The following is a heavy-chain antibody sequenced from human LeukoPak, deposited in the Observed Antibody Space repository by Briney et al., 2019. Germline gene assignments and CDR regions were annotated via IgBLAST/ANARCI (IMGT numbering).Heavy chain of an antibody. CDR1: GGSISSGDYY. Sequence: PSETLSLTCTVSGGSISSGDYYWTWIRQPPGKGLEWIGYIYYSGSTYYNPSLKSRVTISVDTSKNQFSLKLSSVTAADTALYYCARVRALTFDYWGQGTLVTVSS. CDR3: ARVRALTFDY. V-gene: IGHV4-30-4*01. D-gene: IGHD3-10*01. J-gene: IGHJ4*02. CDR2: IYYSGST.